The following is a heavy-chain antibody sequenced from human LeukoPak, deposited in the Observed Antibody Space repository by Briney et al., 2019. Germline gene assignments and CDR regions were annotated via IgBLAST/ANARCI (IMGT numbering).Heavy chain of an antibody. CDR1: GGSFSGYY. CDR2: IYTSGST. V-gene: IGHV4-59*10. Sequence: SETLSLTCAVYGGSFSGYYWSWIRQPAGKGLEWIGRIYTSGSTNYNPSLKSRVTISVDTSKNQFSLKLSSVTAADTAVYYCARAPRFGEFRYDYWGQGTLVTVSS. D-gene: IGHD3-10*01. J-gene: IGHJ4*02. CDR3: ARAPRFGEFRYDY.